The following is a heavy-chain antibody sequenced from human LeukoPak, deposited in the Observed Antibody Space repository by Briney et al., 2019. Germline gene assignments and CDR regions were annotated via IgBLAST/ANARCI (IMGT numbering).Heavy chain of an antibody. CDR1: GGSISSGGYY. V-gene: IGHV4-31*03. D-gene: IGHD6-19*01. Sequence: PSETLSLTCTVSGGSISSGGYYWSWIRQHPGKGLEWIGYIYYSGSTYYNPSLKSRVTLSVDTSKNQFSLKLSSVTAADTAVYYCARVPPGIAVAGSYYFDYWGQGTLVTVSS. CDR3: ARVPPGIAVAGSYYFDY. CDR2: IYYSGST. J-gene: IGHJ4*02.